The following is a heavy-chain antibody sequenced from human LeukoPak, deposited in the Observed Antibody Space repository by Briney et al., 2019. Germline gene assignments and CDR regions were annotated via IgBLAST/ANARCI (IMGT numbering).Heavy chain of an antibody. J-gene: IGHJ6*02. CDR1: GFTFSSYW. Sequence: GESLRLSCAASGFTFSSYWMSWVRQAPGKGLEWVANIKQDGSEKYYVDSVKGRFTISRDNAKNSLYLQMNSLRAEDTAVYYCARDESSNYWYYYYGMDVWGQGTTVTVSS. CDR2: IKQDGSEK. CDR3: ARDESSNYWYYYYGMDV. D-gene: IGHD4-11*01. V-gene: IGHV3-7*01.